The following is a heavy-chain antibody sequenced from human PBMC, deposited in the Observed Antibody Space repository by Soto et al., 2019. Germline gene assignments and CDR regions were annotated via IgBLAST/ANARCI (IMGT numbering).Heavy chain of an antibody. CDR3: ARDQEWAQVGGNYYYIMDV. CDR1: GGTFSTSA. CDR2: IMPIFRTA. J-gene: IGHJ6*02. V-gene: IGHV1-69*12. Sequence: QVQVEQSGAEVKKPGSSVKVSCKTSGGTFSTSAISWVRQAPGQGLEWMGGIMPIFRTADYAQKFQGRVTITADESTNTAYLELNSLRSEDTAVYYCARDQEWAQVGGNYYYIMDVWGQGTTVTVTS. D-gene: IGHD1-26*01.